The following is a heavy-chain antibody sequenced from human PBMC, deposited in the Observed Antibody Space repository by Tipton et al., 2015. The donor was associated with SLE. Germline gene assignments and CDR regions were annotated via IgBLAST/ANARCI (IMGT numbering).Heavy chain of an antibody. CDR1: GGSISSGGYY. Sequence: TLSLTCTVSGGSISSGGYYWSWIRQHPGKGLEWIGYIYYSGSTYYNPSLKNRVTISVDTSKNQFSLKLSSVTAADTAVYYCARDQWVRSRRAGWYFDLWGRGTLVTVSS. D-gene: IGHD6-13*01. CDR2: IYYSGST. V-gene: IGHV4-31*03. J-gene: IGHJ2*01. CDR3: ARDQWVRSRRAGWYFDL.